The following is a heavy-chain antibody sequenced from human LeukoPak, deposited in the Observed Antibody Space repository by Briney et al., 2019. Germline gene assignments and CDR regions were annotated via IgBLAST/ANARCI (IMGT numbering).Heavy chain of an antibody. J-gene: IGHJ4*02. Sequence: SETLSLTCTVSGGSISSFYWSWIRQPPGKGLEWLGYMYTGGSTKYNPSLESRVTISVGTSKNQFSLKLSSVTAADTAVYYCASLYFYDGSGYHYYFDYWGQGTLVTVSS. CDR1: GGSISSFY. CDR3: ASLYFYDGSGYHYYFDY. D-gene: IGHD3-22*01. CDR2: MYTGGST. V-gene: IGHV4-4*09.